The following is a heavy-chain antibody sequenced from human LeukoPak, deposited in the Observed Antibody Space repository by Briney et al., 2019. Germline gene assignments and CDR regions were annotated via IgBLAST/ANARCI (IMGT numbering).Heavy chain of an antibody. CDR1: GFTLSSYA. V-gene: IGHV3-30-3*01. J-gene: IGHJ4*02. CDR2: ISYDGSNK. CDR3: AREGTLGVYFDY. Sequence: GGSLRLSCAASGFTLSSYAMHWVRQAPGKGLEWVAVISYDGSNKYYADPVKGRFTISRDNSKNTLYLQMNSLRAEDTAVYYCAREGTLGVYFDYWGQGTLVTVS.